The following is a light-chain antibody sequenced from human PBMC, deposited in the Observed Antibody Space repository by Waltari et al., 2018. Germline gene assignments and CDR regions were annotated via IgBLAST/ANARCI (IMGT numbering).Light chain of an antibody. J-gene: IGKJ2*01. CDR2: ETS. V-gene: IGKV2-28*01. CDR3: MQALQAPYT. CDR1: QSLVFSNGNNY. Sequence: EIVVTQSPLSLPVTPGEPASISCTSSQSLVFSNGNNYLDWYLQKPGQSPQLLIYETSNRASGVPDRFSGSGSGTDFTLKISRVETEDVGIYYCMQALQAPYTFGKGTKLEIK.